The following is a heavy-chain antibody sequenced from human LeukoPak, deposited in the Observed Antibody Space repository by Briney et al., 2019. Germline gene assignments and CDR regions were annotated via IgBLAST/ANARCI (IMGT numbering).Heavy chain of an antibody. Sequence: GESLKSSSKGSGYGFTSYWIIWVRQMPGKGREWMGRIDPSDSYTNYSLSFQGHVTISADKSISTAYLQWSSLKASDTAMYYCARRGYSGYDWDYWGQGTLVTVSS. V-gene: IGHV5-10-1*01. CDR1: GYGFTSYW. D-gene: IGHD5-12*01. CDR2: IDPSDSYT. J-gene: IGHJ4*02. CDR3: ARRGYSGYDWDY.